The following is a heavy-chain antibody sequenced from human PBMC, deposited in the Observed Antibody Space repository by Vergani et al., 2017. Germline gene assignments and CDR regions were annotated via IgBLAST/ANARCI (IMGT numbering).Heavy chain of an antibody. CDR3: ARGGRGYGSGSYSHY. CDR2: IYYSGST. CDR1: GGSVSSGSYY. V-gene: IGHV4-61*01. D-gene: IGHD3-10*01. J-gene: IGHJ4*02. Sequence: QVQLPESGPGLVKPSETLSLTCTVSGGSVSSGSYYWSWIRQPPGKGLEWIGYIYYSGSTNYNPSLKSRVTISVDTSKNQFSRRLSSVTAADTAVYYCARGGRGYGSGSYSHYWGQGTLVTVSS.